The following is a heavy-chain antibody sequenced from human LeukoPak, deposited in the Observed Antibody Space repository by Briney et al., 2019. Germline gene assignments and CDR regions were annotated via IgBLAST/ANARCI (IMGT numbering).Heavy chain of an antibody. V-gene: IGHV3-53*01. CDR3: AKRNTMVRGGPCFDY. Sequence: GGSLRLSCAASGFTVSSNYMSWVRQAPGKGLEWVSIIFGNGDTTYYADSVKGRFTVSRDNSKDTLYLQMNDLRPDDTAIYYCAKRNTMVRGGPCFDYWGQGLLVTVSS. D-gene: IGHD3-10*01. J-gene: IGHJ4*02. CDR2: IFGNGDTT. CDR1: GFTVSSNY.